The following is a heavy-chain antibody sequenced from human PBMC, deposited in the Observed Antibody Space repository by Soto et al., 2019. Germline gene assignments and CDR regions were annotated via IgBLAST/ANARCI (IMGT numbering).Heavy chain of an antibody. V-gene: IGHV3-30-3*01. CDR3: ARELTMYAVVVVSKYYYGMDV. D-gene: IGHD3-22*01. J-gene: IGHJ6*02. CDR1: GFTFNFYA. Sequence: PGGSLRLSCTVSGFTFNFYAMHWVRQAPGKGLEWVALISYDGNNKYYADSVKGRFTISRDNSKNTVYLHMDSLRADDTAVYYCARELTMYAVVVVSKYYYGMDVWGQGTTVTVSS. CDR2: ISYDGNNK.